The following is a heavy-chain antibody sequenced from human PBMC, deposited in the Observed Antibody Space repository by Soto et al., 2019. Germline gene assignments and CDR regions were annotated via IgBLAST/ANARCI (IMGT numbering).Heavy chain of an antibody. V-gene: IGHV3-7*01. CDR1: GFTFSSYW. CDR3: ARKLLWFGEAAGWFDP. D-gene: IGHD3-10*01. J-gene: IGHJ5*02. Sequence: EVQLVESGGGLVQPGGSLRLSCAASGFTFSSYWMSWVRQAPGKGLEWVANIKQDGSEKYYVDSVKGRFTISRDNAKNSLYLQMNSLRAEDTAVYYCARKLLWFGEAAGWFDPWGQGTLVTVSS. CDR2: IKQDGSEK.